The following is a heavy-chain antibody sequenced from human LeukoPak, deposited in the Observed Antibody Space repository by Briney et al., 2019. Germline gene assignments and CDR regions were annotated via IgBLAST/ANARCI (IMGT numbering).Heavy chain of an antibody. CDR3: ARQTFSGGSFPFDY. J-gene: IGHJ4*02. Sequence: PSEALSLTCTVSGGSISSSSYYWGWIRQPPGKGLEWIGSIYYSGSTYYNPSLKSRVTISVDTSKNQFSLKLSSVTAADTAVYYCARQTFSGGSFPFDYWGQGTLVTVSS. CDR2: IYYSGST. D-gene: IGHD3-10*01. CDR1: GGSISSSSYY. V-gene: IGHV4-39*01.